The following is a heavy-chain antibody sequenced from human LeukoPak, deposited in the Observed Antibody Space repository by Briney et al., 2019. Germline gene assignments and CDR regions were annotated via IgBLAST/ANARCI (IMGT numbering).Heavy chain of an antibody. V-gene: IGHV4-38-2*02. J-gene: IGHJ3*02. CDR2: IYHSGTT. CDR1: GYSISTGYY. D-gene: IGHD3-10*01. CDR3: AKSNGYGLVDI. Sequence: PSETLSLTCTVSGYSISTGYYWGWIRQPPGKVLEWIGSIYHSGTTYYNPSLKSRVTISVDTSKNQFSLKLNSVTAADTAVYYCAKSNGYGLVDIWGQGTMVTVSS.